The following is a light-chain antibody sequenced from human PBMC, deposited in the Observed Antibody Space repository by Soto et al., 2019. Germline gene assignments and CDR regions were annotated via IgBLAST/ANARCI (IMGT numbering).Light chain of an antibody. Sequence: DIQMTQSPFSLSASVGDRVTITCQASQDISNYLNWYQQKPGKAPKLLIYDASNLETGVPSRFSGSGSGTDFTFTISSLQPEDIATYYCQQYDNLHLFTFGPGTKVDIK. J-gene: IGKJ3*01. V-gene: IGKV1-33*01. CDR2: DAS. CDR3: QQYDNLHLFT. CDR1: QDISNY.